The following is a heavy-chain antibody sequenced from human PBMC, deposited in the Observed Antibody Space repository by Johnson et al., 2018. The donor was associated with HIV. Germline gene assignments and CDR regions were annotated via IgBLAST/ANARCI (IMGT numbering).Heavy chain of an antibody. CDR3: AKDSDTYYYGSGDGFDI. J-gene: IGHJ3*02. CDR1: GLAFHDYA. D-gene: IGHD3-10*01. V-gene: IGHV3-43D*03. CDR2: ISWDGAST. Sequence: VQLVESGGAVVQPGGSLRLSCVVSGLAFHDYAIHWVRQAPGKGLEWVSVISWDGASTHYADSVKGRFTISRDNSKTSVYLQMHSLRSEDTALYYCAKDSDTYYYGSGDGFDIWGQGTMVTVSS.